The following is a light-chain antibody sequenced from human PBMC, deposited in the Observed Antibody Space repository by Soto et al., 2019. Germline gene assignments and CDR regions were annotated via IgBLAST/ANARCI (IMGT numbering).Light chain of an antibody. CDR1: SSDVGSYNL. CDR3: CSFAGSRTLFV. J-gene: IGLJ1*01. Sequence: QSALTQPASVSGSPGQSITISCTGTSSDVGSYNLVSWYQQHPGKAPKLMIYEGSKRPSWVSNRFSGSKSGNTASLTISGLQAEDEADYYCCSFAGSRTLFVFGTGTKLTVL. CDR2: EGS. V-gene: IGLV2-23*01.